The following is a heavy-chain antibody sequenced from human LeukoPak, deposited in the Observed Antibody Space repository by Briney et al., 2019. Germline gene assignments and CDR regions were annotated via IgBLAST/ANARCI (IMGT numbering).Heavy chain of an antibody. Sequence: GGSLRLSCAVAGFTFSSYAMSWVRQAPGKGLEWVSTISGSDGSTYYADSVKGRFTIARDNSKNTLYLQMNRLRAEATAVYYCAKGGMVAATHFDYWRQGTLVTLSS. CDR3: AKGGMVAATHFDY. J-gene: IGHJ4*02. D-gene: IGHD2-15*01. CDR2: ISGSDGST. V-gene: IGHV3-23*01. CDR1: GFTFSSYA.